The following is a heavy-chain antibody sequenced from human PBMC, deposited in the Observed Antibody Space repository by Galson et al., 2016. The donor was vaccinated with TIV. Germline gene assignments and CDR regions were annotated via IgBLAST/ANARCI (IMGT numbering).Heavy chain of an antibody. D-gene: IGHD5-24*01. CDR2: IYFSGNN. CDR1: GDSISSRSSY. Sequence: SETLSLTCTVSGDSISSRSSYWGWIRQPPGKGLEWIGNIYFSGNNYYNPSLKSRVTISIDTSNSLFSLRLTSVTVADTAVYYCAKTGTDAYNFNFWGPGTLVTVSS. CDR3: AKTGTDAYNFNF. V-gene: IGHV4-39*01. J-gene: IGHJ4*02.